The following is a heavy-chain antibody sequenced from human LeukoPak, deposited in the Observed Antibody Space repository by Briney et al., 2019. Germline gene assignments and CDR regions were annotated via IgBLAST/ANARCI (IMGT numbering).Heavy chain of an antibody. J-gene: IGHJ5*02. CDR1: GFTSNSHW. V-gene: IGHV3-74*01. D-gene: IGHD3-10*01. CDR2: INGDGSSI. CDR3: TRGRGPYGWFDP. Sequence: VQPGGSLRLSSAASGFTSNSHWMHWARQAPGKGLVWVARINGDGSSINYADSVKGRFTISRDNAKNTLYLQMNSLRAEDTAVYYCTRGRGPYGWFDPWGQGTLVTVSS.